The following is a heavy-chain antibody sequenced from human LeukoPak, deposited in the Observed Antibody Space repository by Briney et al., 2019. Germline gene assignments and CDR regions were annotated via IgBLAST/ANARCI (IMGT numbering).Heavy chain of an antibody. Sequence: PGGSLRLSCAASGFTFSSYAMSWVRQAPGKGLEWVSVISGSGGSTYYADSMKGRFTISRDNSKNTLYLQMNSLRAEDTAVYYCAKVSLVPYYFDYWGQGTLVTVSS. D-gene: IGHD6-13*01. CDR2: ISGSGGST. J-gene: IGHJ4*02. CDR3: AKVSLVPYYFDY. CDR1: GFTFSSYA. V-gene: IGHV3-23*01.